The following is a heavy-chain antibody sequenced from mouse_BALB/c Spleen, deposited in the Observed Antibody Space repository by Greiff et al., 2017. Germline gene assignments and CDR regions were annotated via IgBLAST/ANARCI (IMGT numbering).Heavy chain of an antibody. D-gene: IGHD2-2*01. CDR3: ARFGYDGSPFAY. J-gene: IGHJ3*01. CDR1: GYAFTNYL. V-gene: IGHV1-54*01. Sequence: VKLMESGAELVRPGTSVKVSCKASGYAFTNYLIEWVKQRPGQGLEWIGVINPGSGGTNYNEKFKGKATLTADKSSSTAYMQLSSLTSDDSAVYFCARFGYDGSPFAYWGQGTLVTVSA. CDR2: INPGSGGT.